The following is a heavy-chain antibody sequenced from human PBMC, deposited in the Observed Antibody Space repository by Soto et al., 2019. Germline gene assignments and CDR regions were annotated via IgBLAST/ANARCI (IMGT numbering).Heavy chain of an antibody. V-gene: IGHV3-23*01. CDR1: GFTFSSYT. J-gene: IGHJ4*02. Sequence: PGGFLRLSCSASGFTFSSYTMAWVRQAPGKGLEWVSSMSGSGGSPSYADSVQGRFTISRDNSRNTLSLQMNSLRAEDTAVYYCAKSPRYCSGGSCYSDYFDYWGQGTLVTVSS. CDR2: MSGSGGSP. D-gene: IGHD2-15*01. CDR3: AKSPRYCSGGSCYSDYFDY.